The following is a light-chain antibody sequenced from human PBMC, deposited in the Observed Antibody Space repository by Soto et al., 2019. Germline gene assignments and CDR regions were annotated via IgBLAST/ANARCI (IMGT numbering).Light chain of an antibody. Sequence: QTSLTQPAYLSGSPGQSSTISCTGTISDIGAYDYVSWFQQHPGKAPKLMISEVNNRPSGVSNRFSGSKSGNTAYLTISGLQVEDEAEYFCLSFTTTSTHVFGTGTKVTVL. CDR1: ISDIGAYDY. CDR3: LSFTTTSTHV. J-gene: IGLJ1*01. CDR2: EVN. V-gene: IGLV2-14*01.